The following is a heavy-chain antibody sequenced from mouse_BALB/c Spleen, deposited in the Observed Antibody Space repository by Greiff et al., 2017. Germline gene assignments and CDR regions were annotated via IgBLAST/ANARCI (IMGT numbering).Heavy chain of an antibody. J-gene: IGHJ4*01. CDR3: ARGDYRRAMDY. CDR1: GFNIKDTY. Sequence: VQLKLSGAELVKPGASVKLSCTASGFNIKDTYMHWVKQRPEQGLEWIGRIDPANGNTKYDPKFQGKATITADTSSNTAYLQLSSLTSEDTAVYYCARGDYRRAMDYWGQGTSVTVSS. D-gene: IGHD2-13*01. V-gene: IGHV14-3*02. CDR2: IDPANGNT.